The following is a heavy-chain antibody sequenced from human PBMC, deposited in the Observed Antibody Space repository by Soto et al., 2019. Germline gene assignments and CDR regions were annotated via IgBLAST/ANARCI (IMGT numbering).Heavy chain of an antibody. CDR2: IDPSDSYT. Sequence: EVQLVQSGAEVKKPGESLRISCKGSGYSFTSYWISWVRQMPGKGLEWMGRIDPSDSYTNYSPSFQGHVTISADKSISTAYLQWSSLKASDTAMYYCACTPDILTGYRTQYYYGMDVWGQGTTVTVSS. V-gene: IGHV5-10-1*01. J-gene: IGHJ6*02. CDR3: ACTPDILTGYRTQYYYGMDV. CDR1: GYSFTSYW. D-gene: IGHD3-9*01.